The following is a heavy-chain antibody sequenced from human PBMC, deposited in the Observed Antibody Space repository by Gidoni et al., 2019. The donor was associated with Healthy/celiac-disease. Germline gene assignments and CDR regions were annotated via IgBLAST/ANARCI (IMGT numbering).Heavy chain of an antibody. CDR1: GFTFSSYG. CDR2: ISYDGSNK. V-gene: IGHV3-30*18. CDR3: AKEGGTGVAGTDYYYGMDV. Sequence: QVQLVESGGGVVQPGRSLRLSCAASGFTFSSYGMHWVRQAPGKGLEWVAVISYDGSNKYYADSVKGRFTISRDNSKNTLYLQMNSLRAEDTAVYYCAKEGGTGVAGTDYYYGMDVWGQGTTVTVSS. J-gene: IGHJ6*02. D-gene: IGHD6-19*01.